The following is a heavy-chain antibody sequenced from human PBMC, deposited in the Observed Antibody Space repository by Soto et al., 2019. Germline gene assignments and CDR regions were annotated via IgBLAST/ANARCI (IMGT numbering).Heavy chain of an antibody. CDR1: GDSIRSSY. D-gene: IGHD2-8*02. CDR2: IYHTGTT. V-gene: IGHV4-59*03. J-gene: IGHJ4*02. CDR3: AKISAGSPDETMFTVFDH. Sequence: PSETLSLTCTVSGDSIRSSYWTWIRQAPGRGLEWIGDIYHTGTTNYNPSLKSRVSISVDTSKNQFSLRLRSVTAADTAIYFCAKISAGSPDETMFTVFDHWGQGTLVTVSS.